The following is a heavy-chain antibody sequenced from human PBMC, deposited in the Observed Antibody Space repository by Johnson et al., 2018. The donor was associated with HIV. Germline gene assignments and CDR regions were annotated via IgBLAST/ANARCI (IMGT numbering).Heavy chain of an antibody. Sequence: VQLVESGGGLAKPAWSPILSCAASQFTVSSNYMSWVRQAPGKGLEWVSVIYSDGSTYYSDSVKGRFTISRDNSKNTAHLQMNSLRAEDTAVYYCARHNWNDLAFDIWGQGKMVTVSS. J-gene: IGHJ3*02. CDR3: ARHNWNDLAFDI. D-gene: IGHD1-20*01. CDR2: IYSDGST. V-gene: IGHV3-66*04. CDR1: QFTVSSNY.